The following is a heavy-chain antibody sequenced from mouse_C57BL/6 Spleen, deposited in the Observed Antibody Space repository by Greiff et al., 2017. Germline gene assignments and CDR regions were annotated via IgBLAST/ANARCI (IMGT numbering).Heavy chain of an antibody. CDR2: IDPSDSYT. J-gene: IGHJ3*01. CDR1: GYTFTSYW. CDR3: ARGYYYGSGAC. Sequence: QVQLKQPGAELVMPGASVKLSCKASGYTFTSYWMHWVKQRPGQGLEWIGEIDPSDSYTNYNQKFKGKSTLTVDKSSSTAYMQRSSLTSEDSAVYYCARGYYYGSGACWGQGTLVTVSA. D-gene: IGHD1-1*01. V-gene: IGHV1-69*01.